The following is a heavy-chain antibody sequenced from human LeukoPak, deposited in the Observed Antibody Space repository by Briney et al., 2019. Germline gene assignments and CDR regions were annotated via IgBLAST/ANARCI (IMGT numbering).Heavy chain of an antibody. Sequence: GESLKISCKGSGYSFTSHWIGWVRQMPGRGLEWMGIIYPRDSDTKYSPSFRGQVTISAGKSISTSYLQWSSLKASDTAMYYCAGLATATVLPKDDYWGQGTLVTVSS. D-gene: IGHD4/OR15-4a*01. CDR3: AGLATATVLPKDDY. J-gene: IGHJ4*02. V-gene: IGHV5-51*01. CDR2: IYPRDSDT. CDR1: GYSFTSHW.